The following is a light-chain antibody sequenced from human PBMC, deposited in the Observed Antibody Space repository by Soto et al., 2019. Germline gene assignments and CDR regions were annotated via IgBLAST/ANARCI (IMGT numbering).Light chain of an antibody. CDR3: ASYTTAHTLV. Sequence: QSALTQPASVSGSSGQSITISCTGTSSDVGGYNYVSWYQQHPGKAPKLMIYEVSNRPSGVSNRFSGSKSGNTASLTISGLQAEDEADYYCASYTTAHTLVFGGGTKLTVL. V-gene: IGLV2-14*01. CDR1: SSDVGGYNY. J-gene: IGLJ2*01. CDR2: EVS.